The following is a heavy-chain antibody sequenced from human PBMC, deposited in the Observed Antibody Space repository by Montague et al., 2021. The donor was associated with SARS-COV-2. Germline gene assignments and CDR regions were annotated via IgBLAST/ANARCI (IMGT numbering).Heavy chain of an antibody. CDR3: ARGSGCSGGSYYSEWDPHYYYCMDV. CDR1: GGSFSGYY. V-gene: IGHV4-34*01. CDR2: INHSGST. D-gene: IGHD2-15*01. J-gene: IGHJ6*02. Sequence: SETLSLICAVYGGSFSGYYWSWIRQPPGKGLEWIGEINHSGSTNYNPSLKSRVTITVDTSKNQFSLKLSSVTAADTAVYYCARGSGCSGGSYYSEWDPHYYYCMDVWGQGTTVTVSS.